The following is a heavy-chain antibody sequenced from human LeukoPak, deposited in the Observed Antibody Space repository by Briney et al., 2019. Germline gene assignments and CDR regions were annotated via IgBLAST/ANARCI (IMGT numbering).Heavy chain of an antibody. CDR3: ATYSGVHHKTFDD. CDR1: RNTVSLYW. D-gene: IGHD1-26*01. CDR2: LKQDENEQ. J-gene: IGHJ4*02. Sequence: GGCPRLSPAASRNTVSLYWTSWGRDAPRGGREWVAHLKQDENEQDYVNSVRGRFTISRDNAKNSLYLQMNSLRVEDTALYFCATYSGVHHKTFDDWGQGTLVTVSS. V-gene: IGHV3-7*03.